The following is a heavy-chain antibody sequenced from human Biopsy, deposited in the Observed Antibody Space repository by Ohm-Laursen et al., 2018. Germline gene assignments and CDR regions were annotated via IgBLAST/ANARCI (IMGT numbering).Heavy chain of an antibody. V-gene: IGHV4-59*08. CDR1: SGSISSYY. D-gene: IGHD6-19*01. J-gene: IGHJ4*02. Sequence: SETLSLTCTVSSGSISSYYWSWIRQPPGKGLEWIGYISYSGNTNYNPSLNSRVTMSVDTSKNQFSLKVYSVTAADTAIYYCATTTMDTSGWYGNYFDSWGQGALVTVSS. CDR3: ATTTMDTSGWYGNYFDS. CDR2: ISYSGNT.